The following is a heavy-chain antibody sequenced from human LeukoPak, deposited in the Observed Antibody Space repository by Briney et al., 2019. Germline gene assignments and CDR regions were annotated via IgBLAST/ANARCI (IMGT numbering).Heavy chain of an antibody. V-gene: IGHV3-23*01. J-gene: IGHJ4*02. Sequence: GGSLRLSCAASGFTFSSIAMSWVRQAPDKGLEWVSTISGSGGGTYYADSVKGRFTISRDDSKNTLYLQMNSLRADDTAVYYCAKDLGRYRNNFFDYWGQGNLVTASS. D-gene: IGHD1-26*01. CDR3: AKDLGRYRNNFFDY. CDR2: ISGSGGGT. CDR1: GFTFSSIA.